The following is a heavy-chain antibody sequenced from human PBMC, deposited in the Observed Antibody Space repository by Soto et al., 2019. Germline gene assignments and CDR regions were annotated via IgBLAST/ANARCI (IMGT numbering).Heavy chain of an antibody. Sequence: QVQLVESGGCVVQPGRSLRLSCAASGFIFSDYAMHWGRQAPGKGLEWVAVISYGGDNKYYADSVRGRFAISRDNLKNTLYLQMNSLNPEDTAVYHCAKARHSTSWYGVEADFWGQGTLVTVSS. J-gene: IGHJ4*02. D-gene: IGHD6-13*01. CDR3: AKARHSTSWYGVEADF. CDR2: ISYGGDNK. V-gene: IGHV3-30*09. CDR1: GFIFSDYA.